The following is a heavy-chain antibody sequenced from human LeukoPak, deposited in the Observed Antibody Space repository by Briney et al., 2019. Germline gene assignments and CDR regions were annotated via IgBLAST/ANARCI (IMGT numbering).Heavy chain of an antibody. CDR3: ARGQGDDQGIYMDV. CDR2: INPDSGGT. V-gene: IGHV1-2*06. Sequence: GASVKVSCKASGYTFTGYYMHWVRQAPGQGLEWMGRINPDSGGTNYAQKFQGRVTMTRDTSISTAYMELSRLRSDDTAVYYCARGQGDDQGIYMDVWGKGTTVTVSS. D-gene: IGHD3-16*01. J-gene: IGHJ6*03. CDR1: GYTFTGYY.